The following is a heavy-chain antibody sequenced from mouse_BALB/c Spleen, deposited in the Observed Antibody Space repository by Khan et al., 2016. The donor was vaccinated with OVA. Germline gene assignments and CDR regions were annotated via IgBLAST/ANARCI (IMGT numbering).Heavy chain of an antibody. V-gene: IGHV3-8*02. CDR1: GDSITSGY. J-gene: IGHJ2*01. D-gene: IGHD1-2*01. CDR2: IDYSGNT. Sequence: EVQLVESGPSLVKPSQTLSLTCSVTGDSITSGYWNWIRQFPGNKFEYMGYIDYSGNTYYNPSLESRISITRDTSKNHYYLQLNAVTTEDTATYYCVSYDGYCFDYWGQGTTLTVSS. CDR3: VSYDGYCFDY.